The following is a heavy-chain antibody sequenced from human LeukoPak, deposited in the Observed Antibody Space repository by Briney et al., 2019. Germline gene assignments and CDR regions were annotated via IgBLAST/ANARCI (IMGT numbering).Heavy chain of an antibody. Sequence: PSETLSLTCTVSGDSISSTRYSWGWIRQPPGKGLEWIGSIYYSGNTYYNPSLKSRVTISVDTSKNQFSLKLSAVTAADTAVYYCARSAYSNYRFDPWGQGTLVTVSS. CDR3: ARSAYSNYRFDP. CDR1: GDSISSTRYS. V-gene: IGHV4-39*07. J-gene: IGHJ5*02. CDR2: IYYSGNT. D-gene: IGHD4-11*01.